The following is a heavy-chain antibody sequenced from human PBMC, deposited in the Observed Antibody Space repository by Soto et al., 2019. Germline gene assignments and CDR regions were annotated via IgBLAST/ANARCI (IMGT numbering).Heavy chain of an antibody. CDR2: ISYDGSNK. V-gene: IGHV3-30-3*01. J-gene: IGHJ6*02. CDR1: GFTFSSYA. Sequence: GGSLRLSCAASGFTFSSYAMHWVRQAPGKGLEWVAVISYDGSNKYYADSVKGRFTISRDNSKNTLYLQMNSLRAEDTAVYYCARDHGYFFPHYYSPCGMDVWGQGTTVTRSS. CDR3: ARDHGYFFPHYYSPCGMDV. D-gene: IGHD4-17*01.